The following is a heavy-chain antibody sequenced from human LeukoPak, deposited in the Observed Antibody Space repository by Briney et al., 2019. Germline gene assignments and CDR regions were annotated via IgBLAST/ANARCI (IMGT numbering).Heavy chain of an antibody. V-gene: IGHV1-24*01. J-gene: IGHJ4*02. CDR1: GYTLTELS. CDR3: ATYQIGYNWNAD. Sequence: ASVKVSCKVSGYTLTELSMHWVRQAPGKGLEWMGGFDPEGGETIYAQKFQGRVTMTEDTSTDTAYMELSSLRSEDTAVYYCATYQIGYNWNADWGQGTLVTVSS. CDR2: FDPEGGET. D-gene: IGHD1-1*01.